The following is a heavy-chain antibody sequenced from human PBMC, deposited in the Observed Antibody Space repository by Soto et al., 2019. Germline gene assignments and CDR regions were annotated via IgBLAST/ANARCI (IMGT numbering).Heavy chain of an antibody. J-gene: IGHJ6*03. Sequence: PSQTRSLTCAISGDSVSSNSAAWNWIRQSPSRGLEWLGRTYYRSKWYNDYAVSVKSRITINPDTSKNQFSLQLNSVTPEDTAVYYCARGSQQLVPYYYYYMDVWGKGTTVTVSS. V-gene: IGHV6-1*01. CDR3: ARGSQQLVPYYYYYMDV. D-gene: IGHD6-13*01. CDR2: TYYRSKWYN. CDR1: GDSVSSNSAA.